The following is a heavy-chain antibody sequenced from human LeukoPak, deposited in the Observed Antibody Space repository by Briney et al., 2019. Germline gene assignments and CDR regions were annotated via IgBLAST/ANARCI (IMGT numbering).Heavy chain of an antibody. CDR2: TYYRSRWLN. D-gene: IGHD3-22*01. CDR3: ARGQYYYDSSGYYYNYYGMDV. J-gene: IGHJ6*02. CDR1: GDSVSSHDAA. V-gene: IGHV6-1*01. Sequence: SQTLALTCAISGDSVSSHDAAWNWIRQSPSGGLEWLGRTYYRSRWLNDYAVSVKSRITINPDTSKNQFSLKLSSVTAADTAVYYCARGQYYYDSSGYYYNYYGMDVWGQGTTVTVSS.